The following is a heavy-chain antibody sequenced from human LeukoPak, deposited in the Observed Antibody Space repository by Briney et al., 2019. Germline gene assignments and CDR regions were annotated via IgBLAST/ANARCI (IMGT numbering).Heavy chain of an antibody. Sequence: SETLSLTCTVSGGSISSYYWSWIRQPPGKGLEWIGFIYYSGSTNYNPSLKSRVTISVDTSKNQFSLKLSSVTAADTAVYYCASMIAAPLDAFDIWGQGTMVTVSS. CDR1: GGSISSYY. J-gene: IGHJ3*02. CDR3: ASMIAAPLDAFDI. V-gene: IGHV4-59*08. CDR2: IYYSGST. D-gene: IGHD3-22*01.